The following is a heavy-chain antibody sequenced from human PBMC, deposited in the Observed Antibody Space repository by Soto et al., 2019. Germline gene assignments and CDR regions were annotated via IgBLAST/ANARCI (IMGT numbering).Heavy chain of an antibody. V-gene: IGHV3-49*04. CDR3: TGAERPDQAYFSLY. J-gene: IGHJ4*02. CDR1: GFPFYDFA. D-gene: IGHD1-1*01. Sequence: WSLRLSCTGPGFPFYDFAINWVRQAPGTGLEWVGLIRNQRYQETPEYAADAKGRLTISRDTYNGIDSLQMSSMKIEASGVFYCTGAERPDQAYFSLYWGQATPVTVSS. CDR2: IRNQRYQETP.